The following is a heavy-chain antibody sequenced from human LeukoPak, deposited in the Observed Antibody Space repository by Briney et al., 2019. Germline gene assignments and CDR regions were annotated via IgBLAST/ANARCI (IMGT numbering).Heavy chain of an antibody. CDR3: ARTGPHNWNYTLGYMDV. J-gene: IGHJ6*03. D-gene: IGHD1-7*01. CDR2: INHSGGT. CDR1: GGSFSGYY. Sequence: PSETLSLTCAVYGGSFSGYYWSWIRQPPGKGLEWIGEINHSGGTNYNPSLKSRVTISVDTSKNQFSLKLSSVTAADTAVYYCARTGPHNWNYTLGYMDVWGKGTTVTVSS. V-gene: IGHV4-34*01.